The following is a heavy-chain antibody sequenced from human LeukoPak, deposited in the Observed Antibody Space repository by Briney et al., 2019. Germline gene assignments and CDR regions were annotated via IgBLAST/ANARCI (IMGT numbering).Heavy chain of an antibody. CDR1: GFTFDDFG. J-gene: IGHJ4*02. Sequence: PGGSLTLSCAASGFTFDDFGMSWVRPVQGKGLEWVSGINWNGGSTGYADSVKGRFTISRDNAKNSLYLQMDRRRVEDTALYYCARGIRFLEWLSGFDYWGQGTLVTVSS. D-gene: IGHD3-3*01. V-gene: IGHV3-20*04. CDR2: INWNGGST. CDR3: ARGIRFLEWLSGFDY.